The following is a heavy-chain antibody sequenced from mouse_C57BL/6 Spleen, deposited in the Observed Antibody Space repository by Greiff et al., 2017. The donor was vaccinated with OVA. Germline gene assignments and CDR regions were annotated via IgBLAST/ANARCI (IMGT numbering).Heavy chain of an antibody. CDR3: ARRGSFAY. CDR1: GYTFTSYW. J-gene: IGHJ3*01. CDR2: ISTSDGET. V-gene: IGHV1-61*01. Sequence: QVQLQQPGAELVRPGSSVKLSCKASGYTFTSYWMEWVKQRPGQGLEWIGNISTSDGETHYTQNFKDKATLTVDKSSSTAYMQLSSLTSEDTAFYDCARRGSFAYWGQATLVTVSA.